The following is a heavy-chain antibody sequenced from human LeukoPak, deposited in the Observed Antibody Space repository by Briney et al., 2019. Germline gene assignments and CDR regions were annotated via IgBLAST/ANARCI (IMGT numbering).Heavy chain of an antibody. CDR2: IYYSGST. CDR3: ARDHMGAYYYGSGSYPWFDY. V-gene: IGHV4-39*07. CDR1: GGSISSSSYY. D-gene: IGHD3-10*01. J-gene: IGHJ4*02. Sequence: SETLSLTCTVSGGSISSSSYYWGWIRQPPGKGLEWIGSIYYSGSTYYNPSLKSRVTISVDTSKNQFSLKLSSVTAADTAVYYCARDHMGAYYYGSGSYPWFDYWGQGTLVTVSS.